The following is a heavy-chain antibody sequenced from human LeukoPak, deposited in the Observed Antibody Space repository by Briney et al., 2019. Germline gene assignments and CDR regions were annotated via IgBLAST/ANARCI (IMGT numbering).Heavy chain of an antibody. CDR2: IYYSGST. D-gene: IGHD3-10*01. CDR3: ARIPPVVGGSGSYSNFDY. CDR1: GGSISSYY. J-gene: IGHJ4*02. Sequence: SETLSLTCTVSGGSISSYYWSWIRQPPGKGLEWIGYIYYSGSTNYNPSLKSRVTISVDTSKNQFSLKLSSVTASDTAVYYCARIPPVVGGSGSYSNFDYWGQGTLVTVSS. V-gene: IGHV4-59*01.